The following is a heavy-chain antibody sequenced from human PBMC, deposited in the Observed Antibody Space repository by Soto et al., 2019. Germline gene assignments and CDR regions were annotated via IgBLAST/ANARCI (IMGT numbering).Heavy chain of an antibody. D-gene: IGHD3-22*01. CDR1: GGTFSSYT. Sequence: GASVKVSCKASGGTFSSYTISWVRQAPGQGLEWMGRIIPILGIANYAQKFQGRVTITADKSTSTAYMELSSLRSEDTAVYYCARVPHYYDRYFDYWGQGTLVTVSS. V-gene: IGHV1-69*02. J-gene: IGHJ4*02. CDR2: IIPILGIA. CDR3: ARVPHYYDRYFDY.